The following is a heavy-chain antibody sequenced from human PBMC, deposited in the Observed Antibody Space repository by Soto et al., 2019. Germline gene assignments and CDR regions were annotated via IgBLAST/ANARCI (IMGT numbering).Heavy chain of an antibody. CDR3: GPRGAVADPRGY. CDR1: GGSFSDFY. CDR2: INHSGST. J-gene: IGHJ4*02. V-gene: IGHV4-34*01. D-gene: IGHD6-19*01. Sequence: QVQLQQWGAGLLKPSETLSLTCAVYGGSFSDFYWTWIRQLPGKGLEWIGEINHSGSTNYNPSLKSRVAISVDTSKNQFSLNLRSVTAADTAVYSCGPRGAVADPRGYWGQGTLVTVSS.